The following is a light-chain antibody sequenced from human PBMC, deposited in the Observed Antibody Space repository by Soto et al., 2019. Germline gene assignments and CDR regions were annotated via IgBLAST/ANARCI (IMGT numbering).Light chain of an antibody. V-gene: IGLV2-14*01. CDR2: DVS. Sequence: QSALTQPASVSGSPGQSITISCTGTGSDVGGHKYVSWYQQLPGKAPKLMIYDVSYRPSGVSDRFSGSKSGNTASLIISGLQAEDEADYYCSSYASSSPFVFGTGTKVTVL. J-gene: IGLJ1*01. CDR1: GSDVGGHKY. CDR3: SSYASSSPFV.